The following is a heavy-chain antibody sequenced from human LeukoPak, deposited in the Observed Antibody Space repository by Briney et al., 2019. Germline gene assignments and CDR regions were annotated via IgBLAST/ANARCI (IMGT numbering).Heavy chain of an antibody. J-gene: IGHJ4*02. V-gene: IGHV3-23*01. D-gene: IGHD5-18*01. CDR2: ISGSGGST. CDR1: GFTFSSYA. CDR3: ANSVVSYGYWS. Sequence: PGGSLRLSCAASGFTFSSYAMSWVRQAPGKGLEWVSAISGSGGSTYYADSVKGRFTISRDNSKNTLYLQMNSLRAEGTAVYYCANSVVSYGYWSWGQGTLVTVSS.